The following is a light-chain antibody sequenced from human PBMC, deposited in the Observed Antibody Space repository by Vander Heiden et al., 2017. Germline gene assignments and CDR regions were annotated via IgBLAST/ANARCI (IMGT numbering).Light chain of an antibody. CDR1: QSISSW. J-gene: IGKJ2*01. V-gene: IGKV1-5*03. Sequence: DIQMTQSPSTLSASVGDRVTITCRASQSISSWLAWYQQKPGKAPKLLIYKASRGESGVPSRFSGSGSGTEFTLTSSSLQPDDFATYYCQQYNSQSTFGQGTKMEIK. CDR2: KAS. CDR3: QQYNSQST.